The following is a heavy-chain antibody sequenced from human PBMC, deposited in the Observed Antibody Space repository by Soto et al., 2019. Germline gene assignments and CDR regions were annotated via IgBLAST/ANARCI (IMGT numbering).Heavy chain of an antibody. Sequence: PGGSLRLSCAASGFTFSSYAMSWVRQAPGKGLEWVSAISGSGGSTYYADSVKGRFTISRDNSKNTLYLQMNSLRAEDTAVYYCAKDGFSSSWYRPSYYGMDVWGQGTTVTVSS. D-gene: IGHD6-13*01. J-gene: IGHJ6*02. CDR1: GFTFSSYA. CDR2: ISGSGGST. CDR3: AKDGFSSSWYRPSYYGMDV. V-gene: IGHV3-23*01.